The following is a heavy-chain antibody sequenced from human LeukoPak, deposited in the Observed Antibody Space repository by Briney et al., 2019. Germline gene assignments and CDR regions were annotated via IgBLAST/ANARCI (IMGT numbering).Heavy chain of an antibody. CDR1: GGSISSSSYY. Sequence: PSETLSLTCTVSGGSISSSSYYWGWIRQPPGKGLEWIGSIYYSGSTYYNPSLKSRVTISVDTSKNQFSLKLSSVTAADTAVYYCARQPGDIVVVVAANNWFDPWGQGTLVTVSS. V-gene: IGHV4-39*01. CDR3: ARQPGDIVVVVAANNWFDP. J-gene: IGHJ5*02. CDR2: IYYSGST. D-gene: IGHD2-15*01.